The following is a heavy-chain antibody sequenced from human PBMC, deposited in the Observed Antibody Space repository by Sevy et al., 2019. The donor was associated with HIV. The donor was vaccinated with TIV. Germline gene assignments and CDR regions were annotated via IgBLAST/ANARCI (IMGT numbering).Heavy chain of an antibody. CDR2: ISYDGTIK. CDR3: AKEGYDILTGVEPGNFDS. V-gene: IGHV3-30*18. J-gene: IGHJ4*02. D-gene: IGHD3-9*01. CDR1: GFTFGSYG. Sequence: GGSLRLSCAASGFTFGSYGMHWVRQAPGKGLEWVAVISYDGTIKSYADAVRGRFSISRDNADRTLYLLMDSLRAVDTAVYYCAKEGYDILTGVEPGNFDSWGQGTLVTVSS.